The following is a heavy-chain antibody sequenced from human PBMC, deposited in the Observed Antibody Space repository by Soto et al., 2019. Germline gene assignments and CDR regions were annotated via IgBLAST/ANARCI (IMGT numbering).Heavy chain of an antibody. CDR3: ARERSGNGYKFGLDV. CDR2: IGSHSSIT. Sequence: GGSLRLSCAASGFIFTDYSLSWVRQAPGKGLEWLSYIGSHSSITYYADSVKGRFTISRDNAQNSLYLHLNSLRDEDTAVYYCARERSGNGYKFGLDVWGQGTTVTVSS. CDR1: GFIFTDYS. J-gene: IGHJ6*02. V-gene: IGHV3-48*02. D-gene: IGHD6-19*01.